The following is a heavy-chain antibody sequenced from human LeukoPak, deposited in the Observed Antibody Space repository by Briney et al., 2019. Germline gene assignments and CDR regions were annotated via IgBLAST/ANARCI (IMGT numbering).Heavy chain of an antibody. CDR1: GFIFRGYW. CDR2: INSDGSST. CDR3: AQCFWSGYYYYMDV. J-gene: IGHJ6*03. D-gene: IGHD3-3*01. Sequence: QAGGSLRLXCAASGFIFRGYWMHWVRQAPGKGLVWVSRINSDGSSTSYADSVKGRFTISRDNAKNTLYLQMNSLRAEDTAVYYCAQCFWSGYYYYMDVWGKGTTVTVSS. V-gene: IGHV3-74*01.